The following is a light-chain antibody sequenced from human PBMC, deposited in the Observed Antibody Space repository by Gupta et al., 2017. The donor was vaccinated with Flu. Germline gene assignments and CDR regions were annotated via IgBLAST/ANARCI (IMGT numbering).Light chain of an antibody. J-gene: IGKJ1*01. CDR1: QSVLYSSDNKNY. CDR2: WAS. CDR3: QQNYSSPWT. Sequence: DIVMTQSLDSLAVPLGERATINCKSSQSVLYSSDNKNYLAWYQQKPGQSPNLLISWASTRESGVPDRFSGSGSGTDFTLTISSLQAEDVALYYCQQNYSSPWTFGQGTKVEIK. V-gene: IGKV4-1*01.